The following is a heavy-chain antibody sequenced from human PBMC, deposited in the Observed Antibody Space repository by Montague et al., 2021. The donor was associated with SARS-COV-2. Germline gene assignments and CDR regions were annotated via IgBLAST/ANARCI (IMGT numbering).Heavy chain of an antibody. Sequence: SLRLSCAASGFTFSSYDMHWVRQATGNGLEWVSAIGTAGDTYYPGSVKGRFTISRENAKNSLYLQMNSLRAGDTAVYYCARSTTMVRGVRYYYGMDVWGQGTTVTVSS. V-gene: IGHV3-13*04. CDR1: GFTFSSYD. CDR2: IGTAGDT. D-gene: IGHD3-10*01. J-gene: IGHJ6*02. CDR3: ARSTTMVRGVRYYYGMDV.